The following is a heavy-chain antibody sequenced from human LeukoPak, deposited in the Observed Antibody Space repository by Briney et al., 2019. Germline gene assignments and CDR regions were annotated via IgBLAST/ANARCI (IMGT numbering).Heavy chain of an antibody. CDR1: GFTFSSYW. V-gene: IGHV3-7*01. CDR3: ARDWTYSSSWYGGDY. Sequence: GGSLRLSCAASGFTFSSYWMSWVRQAPGKGLEWVANIKQDGSEKYYVDSVKGRFTISRDNAKNSLYLQMNRLRAEDTAVYYCARDWTYSSSWYGGDYWGQGTLVTVSS. J-gene: IGHJ4*02. D-gene: IGHD6-13*01. CDR2: IKQDGSEK.